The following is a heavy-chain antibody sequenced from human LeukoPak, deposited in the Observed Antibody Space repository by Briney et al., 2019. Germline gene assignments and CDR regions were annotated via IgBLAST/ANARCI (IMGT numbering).Heavy chain of an antibody. D-gene: IGHD2-21*02. CDR1: GASISSYY. V-gene: IGHV4-4*07. Sequence: SETLSLTCTVSGASISSYYWTWIRQPAGKGPEWIGRIHTSGSTNYNPSLKSRVNMSVDTSKNQFSLKLNSVTAADTAVYYCARVTDPRYNWFDPWSQGTLVTVSS. CDR2: IHTSGST. J-gene: IGHJ5*02. CDR3: ARVTDPRYNWFDP.